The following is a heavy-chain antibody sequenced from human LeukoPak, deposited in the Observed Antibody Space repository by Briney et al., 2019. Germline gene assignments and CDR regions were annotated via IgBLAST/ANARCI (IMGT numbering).Heavy chain of an antibody. J-gene: IGHJ6*02. CDR1: GFTFSSYW. CDR2: IKGDGSET. CDR3: TSDRVFYGLDV. Sequence: PGGSLRLSCAASGFTFSSYWMHWVRHAPGKGLVWVSRIKGDGSETSYAGSVKGRFTISRDNAKNTLYLQMSSLRADDTAVYYCTSDRVFYGLDVWGQGTTVIVSS. V-gene: IGHV3-74*01.